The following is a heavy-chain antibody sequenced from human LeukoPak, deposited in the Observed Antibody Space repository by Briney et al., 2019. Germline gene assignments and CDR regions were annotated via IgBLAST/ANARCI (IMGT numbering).Heavy chain of an antibody. CDR2: IDPSDSYT. D-gene: IGHD6-13*01. CDR3: ARYPTLSSWFDY. CDR1: GYSFTSYW. V-gene: IGHV5-10-1*01. J-gene: IGHJ4*02. Sequence: GESLKISCKGSGYSFTSYWISWVRQMPGKGLEWMGRIDPSDSYTNYSPSFQGHVTISADKSISTAYLQWGSLKASDTAMYYCARYPTLSSWFDYWGQGTLVTVSS.